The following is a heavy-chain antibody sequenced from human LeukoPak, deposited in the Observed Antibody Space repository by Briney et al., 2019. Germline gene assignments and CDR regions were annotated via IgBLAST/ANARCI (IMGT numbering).Heavy chain of an antibody. Sequence: SGTLSLTCAVSGGSISRSNWWSWVRQPPGKGLEWIGDILHSGDTNYNASLRSRLTISLDKSRNQFSLQLSSVTAADTAVYYCARDRVRGNSNPYFDYWGQGTLVTVSS. CDR2: ILHSGDT. CDR3: ARDRVRGNSNPYFDY. V-gene: IGHV4-4*02. CDR1: GGSISRSNW. D-gene: IGHD4-11*01. J-gene: IGHJ4*02.